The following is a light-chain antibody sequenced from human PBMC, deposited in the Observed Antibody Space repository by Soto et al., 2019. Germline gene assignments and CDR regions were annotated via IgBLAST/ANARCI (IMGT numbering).Light chain of an antibody. V-gene: IGKV3-20*01. CDR1: QSVTSSY. CDR2: GAS. CDR3: QQYGSPPLT. Sequence: EIVLTQSPGTLSLSPGERATLSCRASQSVTSSYLAWYQQKPGQAPMLLIYGASSRSTGVPDRLSGSGSGTAFTLTISRLETEDLAVYHCQQYGSPPLTFEGGNKVEIK. J-gene: IGKJ4*01.